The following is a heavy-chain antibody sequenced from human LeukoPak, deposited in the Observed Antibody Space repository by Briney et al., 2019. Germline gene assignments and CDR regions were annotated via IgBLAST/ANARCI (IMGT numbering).Heavy chain of an antibody. V-gene: IGHV3-7*01. Sequence: GGSLRLSCAASGFTFSSYWMSWVRQAPGKGLEWVANIKQDGSEKYYVDSVKGRFTISRDNARNSLYLQMNSLRAEDTAVYYCARSYDFWSGYYSSYYFDYWGQGTLVTVSS. J-gene: IGHJ4*02. CDR2: IKQDGSEK. CDR3: ARSYDFWSGYYSSYYFDY. D-gene: IGHD3-3*01. CDR1: GFTFSSYW.